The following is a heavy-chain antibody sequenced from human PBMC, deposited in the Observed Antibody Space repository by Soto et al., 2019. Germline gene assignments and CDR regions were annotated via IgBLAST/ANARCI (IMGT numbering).Heavy chain of an antibody. V-gene: IGHV4-59*12. CDR1: GGSISSYY. Sequence: SETLSLTCTVSGGSISSYYWSWIRQPPGKGLEWIGYIYYSGSTYYNPSLKSRVTISVDTSKNQFSLKLSSVTAADTAVYYCARISETYERYWGQGTLVTVSS. CDR2: IYYSGST. CDR3: ARISETYERY. D-gene: IGHD1-26*01. J-gene: IGHJ4*02.